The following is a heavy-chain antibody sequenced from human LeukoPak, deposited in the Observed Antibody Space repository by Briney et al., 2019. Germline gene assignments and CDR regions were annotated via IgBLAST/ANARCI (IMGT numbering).Heavy chain of an antibody. V-gene: IGHV3-23*01. CDR3: AKDWTSHNGVYDCLDF. CDR2: IGGPAKT. CDR1: GFSFDVHA. D-gene: IGHD3-16*01. Sequence: LPGGSLRLSCAASGFSFDVHAMTWVRQAPGKGPEWVATIGGPAKTFYADSVRGRFTISRDNSRYTLYLQMNRLRAEDSALYYCAKDWTSHNGVYDCLDFWGQGTQVTVSS. J-gene: IGHJ4*02.